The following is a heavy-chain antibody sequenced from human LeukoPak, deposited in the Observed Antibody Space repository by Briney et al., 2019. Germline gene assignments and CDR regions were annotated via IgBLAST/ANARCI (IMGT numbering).Heavy chain of an antibody. CDR2: IHSGGST. CDR3: ARDGGYLDAFDI. D-gene: IGHD3-22*01. Sequence: GGSLRLSCAASGFTVSSNYMSWVRQAPGKGLEWVSDIHSGGSTYYADSVKGRFTISRDNSKNTLYLQMNSLRAEDTAVYYCARDGGYLDAFDIWGQGTMVTVSS. J-gene: IGHJ3*02. CDR1: GFTVSSNY. V-gene: IGHV3-53*01.